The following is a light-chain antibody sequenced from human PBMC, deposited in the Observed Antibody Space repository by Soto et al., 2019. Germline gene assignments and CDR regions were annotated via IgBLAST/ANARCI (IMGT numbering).Light chain of an antibody. CDR3: QQSYSSWT. Sequence: DIQMTQSPSSLSASVGDRVTITCRASQSISSYLNWYQQKPGKAPKLLIYAASSLQSGVPSRFSGSGSGTDFTPTISSLQPEDFATYYCQQSYSSWTFGQGTKVEIK. J-gene: IGKJ1*01. V-gene: IGKV1-39*01. CDR1: QSISSY. CDR2: AAS.